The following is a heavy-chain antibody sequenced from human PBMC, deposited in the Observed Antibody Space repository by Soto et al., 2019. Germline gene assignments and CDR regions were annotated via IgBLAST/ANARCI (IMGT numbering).Heavy chain of an antibody. V-gene: IGHV4-34*01. CDR2: INHSGST. Sequence: SETLSLTCAVYGGSFSGYYWSWIRQPPGKGLEWIGEINHSGSTNYNPSVKSRVTISVDTSKNQFSLRLSSVTAADTAVYYCARGPDHLYYMDVWGKGTTVTVSS. CDR3: ARGPDHLYYMDV. J-gene: IGHJ6*03. CDR1: GGSFSGYY.